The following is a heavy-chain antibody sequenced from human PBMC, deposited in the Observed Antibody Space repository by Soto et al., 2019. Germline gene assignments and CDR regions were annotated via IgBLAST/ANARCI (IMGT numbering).Heavy chain of an antibody. CDR2: IGDSGAST. CDR1: GFSFSSFA. D-gene: IGHD1-26*01. J-gene: IGHJ6*04. V-gene: IGHV3-23*01. Sequence: EVLLLESGGGLVQPGGSLRLSCEASGFSFSSFAMNWVRQAPGKGLEWVSAIGDSGASTYYADSVKGRFTISRDNSRNTLYLQLNSLRAEYTAVYYCAIGVEPDVWGRGTTVTVSS. CDR3: AIGVEPDV.